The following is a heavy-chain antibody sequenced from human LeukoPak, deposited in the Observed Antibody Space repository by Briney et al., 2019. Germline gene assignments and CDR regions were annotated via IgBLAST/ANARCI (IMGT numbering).Heavy chain of an antibody. CDR1: GFTFNTYS. V-gene: IGHV3-30*03. Sequence: GGSLRLSCAASGFTFNTYSMHWVRQAPGKGLEWVAVISYDGSNKYYADSVKGRFTISRDNSKNTLCLQMNSLRAEDTAVYYCARDGPGRQGKRYYFDYWGQGTLVTVSS. CDR3: ARDGPGRQGKRYYFDY. CDR2: ISYDGSNK. J-gene: IGHJ4*02. D-gene: IGHD4-23*01.